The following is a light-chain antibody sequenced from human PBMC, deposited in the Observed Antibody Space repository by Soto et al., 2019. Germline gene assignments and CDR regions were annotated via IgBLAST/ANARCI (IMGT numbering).Light chain of an antibody. Sequence: QSALSQPASVSGSPGQSITISCTGTSSDVGGYNYVSWYQQYPGKAPKLMIYEVSNRPSGVSNRFSGSKSGNTASLTISGLQAEEEADYYCSSYTSRSTLGFGSGTNVTVL. CDR3: SSYTSRSTLG. CDR1: SSDVGGYNY. J-gene: IGLJ1*01. CDR2: EVS. V-gene: IGLV2-14*01.